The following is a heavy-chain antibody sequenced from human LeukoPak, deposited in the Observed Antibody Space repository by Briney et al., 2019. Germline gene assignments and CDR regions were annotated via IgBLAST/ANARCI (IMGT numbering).Heavy chain of an antibody. J-gene: IGHJ4*02. V-gene: IGHV1-2*02. CDR1: GYTFTTYN. Sequence: GASVKVSCKASGYTFTTYNIHWVRQAPGQGLEWMGWITPNSGGTNYAQKFQGRVTMTRDTSINTAYMEVTRLRYDDTAVYYCATSAYSSSSQFDYWGQGTLVTVS. D-gene: IGHD6-13*01. CDR2: ITPNSGGT. CDR3: ATSAYSSSSQFDY.